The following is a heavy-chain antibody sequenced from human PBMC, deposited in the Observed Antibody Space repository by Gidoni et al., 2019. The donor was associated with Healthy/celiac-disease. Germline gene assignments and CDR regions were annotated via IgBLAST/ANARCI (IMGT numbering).Heavy chain of an antibody. J-gene: IGHJ3*02. Sequence: QLQLQESGPGLVKPSETLSLTCTVSGCSISSSSYYWGWIRQPPGKGLEWIGSIYYSGSTYYNPSLKSRVTISVDTSKNQFSLKLSSVTAADTAVYYCAREICSSTSCYFVGAFDIWGQGTMVTVSS. CDR2: IYYSGST. CDR3: AREICSSTSCYFVGAFDI. CDR1: GCSISSSSYY. D-gene: IGHD2-2*01. V-gene: IGHV4-39*02.